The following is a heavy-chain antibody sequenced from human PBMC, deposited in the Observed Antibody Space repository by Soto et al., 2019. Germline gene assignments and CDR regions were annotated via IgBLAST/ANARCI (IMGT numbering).Heavy chain of an antibody. CDR2: IDPTDSYT. CDR1: GYSFTNDG. D-gene: IGHD6-6*01. J-gene: IGHJ6*02. Sequence: VQALKISCNGSGYSFTNDGISGVRDMPWKGLARMGRIDPTDSYTNYTPSFKRHVTISADKSLRTAYLQWSSLKASATAMYYCARLVKSSSEYYYYSGLEVWGQGTTVNVSS. V-gene: IGHV5-10-1*01. CDR3: ARLVKSSSEYYYYSGLEV.